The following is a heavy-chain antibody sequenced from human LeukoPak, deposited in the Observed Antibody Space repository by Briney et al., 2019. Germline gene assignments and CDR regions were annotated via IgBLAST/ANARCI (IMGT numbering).Heavy chain of an antibody. CDR2: INPNSGGT. D-gene: IGHD6-13*01. CDR1: GYTFTGYY. Sequence: GASVKVSCKASGYTFTGYYMHWVRQAPGQGLEWMGWINPNSGGTEYAQKLQGRVTMTRDTSISTAYMELSRLRSDDTDVYYCAREPHSSSWYRGSFCFDYWGQGTLVTVSS. J-gene: IGHJ4*02. V-gene: IGHV1-2*02. CDR3: AREPHSSSWYRGSFCFDY.